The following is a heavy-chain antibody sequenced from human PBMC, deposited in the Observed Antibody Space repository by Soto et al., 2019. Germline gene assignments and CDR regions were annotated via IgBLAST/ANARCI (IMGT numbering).Heavy chain of an antibody. Sequence: SQTLPLTCTVAGGSISNYYWSWIRQPPGKGLEWIGYIYYSGSTNYNPSLKSRVTISVDTSKNQFSLKLSSVTAADTAVYYCARDRGDGYSSSYGFDPWVQGALVTVSS. CDR2: IYYSGST. CDR3: ARDRGDGYSSSYGFDP. CDR1: GGSISNYY. J-gene: IGHJ5*02. V-gene: IGHV4-59*12. D-gene: IGHD6-13*01.